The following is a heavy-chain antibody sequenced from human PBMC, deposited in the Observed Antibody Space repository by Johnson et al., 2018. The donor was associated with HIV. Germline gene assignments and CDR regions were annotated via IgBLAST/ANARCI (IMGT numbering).Heavy chain of an antibody. CDR1: GFTVSSNY. CDR2: ISYDGSNK. Sequence: QVQLVESGGGVVQPGGSLRLSCAASGFTVSSNYMSWVRQAPWKGLEWVAVISYDGSNKYYADSVKGRFTISRDNSKNTLYLQMNSLRAEDTAVYYCAKDPVQGVGLDIWGQGTMVTVSS. CDR3: AKDPVQGVGLDI. J-gene: IGHJ3*02. V-gene: IGHV3-30*18. D-gene: IGHD2-8*02.